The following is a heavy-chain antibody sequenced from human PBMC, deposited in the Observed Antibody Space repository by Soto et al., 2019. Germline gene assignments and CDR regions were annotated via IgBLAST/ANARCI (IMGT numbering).Heavy chain of an antibody. V-gene: IGHV3-23*01. CDR3: AKERYCSGGSCYSDY. CDR2: ISGSGGST. CDR1: GFNFNTYW. J-gene: IGHJ4*02. Sequence: PGGSLRLSCAASGFNFNTYWMYWVRQAPGKGLEWVSAISGSGGSTYYADSVKGRFTISRDNSKNTLYLQMNSLRAEDTAVYYCAKERYCSGGSCYSDYWGQGTPVTVSS. D-gene: IGHD2-15*01.